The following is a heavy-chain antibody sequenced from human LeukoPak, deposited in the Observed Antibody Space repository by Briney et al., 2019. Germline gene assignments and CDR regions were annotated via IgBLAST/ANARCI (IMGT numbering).Heavy chain of an antibody. J-gene: IGHJ3*02. CDR3: TRGIAARHDAFDI. CDR1: GFTFSSYA. V-gene: IGHV3-49*04. CDR2: IRSKAYGGTT. Sequence: GGSLRLSCAASGFTFSSYAMSWVRQAPGKGLEWVGFIRSKAYGGTTEYAASVKGRFTISRDDSKSIAYLQMNSLKTEDTAVYYCTRGIAARHDAFDIWGQGTMVTVSS. D-gene: IGHD6-6*01.